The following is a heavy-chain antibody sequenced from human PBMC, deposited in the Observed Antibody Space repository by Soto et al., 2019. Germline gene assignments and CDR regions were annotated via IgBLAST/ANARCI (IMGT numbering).Heavy chain of an antibody. V-gene: IGHV3-23*04. Sequence: VQLVESGGGLVKPGGSLRLSCAASGFTFSDYYMSWIRQAPGKGLEWVSAISGSGGSTYYADSVKGRFTISRDNSKNTLYLQMNSLRAEDTAVYYCAKNPRELPGNDYWGQGTLVTVSS. D-gene: IGHD1-26*01. J-gene: IGHJ4*02. CDR3: AKNPRELPGNDY. CDR2: ISGSGGST. CDR1: GFTFSDYY.